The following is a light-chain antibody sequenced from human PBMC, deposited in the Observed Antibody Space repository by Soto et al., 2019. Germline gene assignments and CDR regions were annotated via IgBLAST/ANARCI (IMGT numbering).Light chain of an antibody. CDR2: EVS. J-gene: IGLJ3*02. V-gene: IGLV2-8*01. CDR3: SSYAGSNIWV. Sequence: QSVLTQPPSASGSPGQSVTISCTGTSSDVGGYNYVSWYQQHPGKAPKLMIYEVSKRPSGVPDRFSGPKSGNTASLTVSGLQAEDEADYYCSSYAGSNIWVFGGGTKLTVL. CDR1: SSDVGGYNY.